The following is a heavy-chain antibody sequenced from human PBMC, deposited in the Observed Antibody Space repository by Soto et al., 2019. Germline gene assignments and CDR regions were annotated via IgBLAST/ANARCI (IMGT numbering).Heavy chain of an antibody. D-gene: IGHD2-21*01. CDR3: AKERGGGEAGTFFVVVSYFDY. Sequence: QVQLVESGGGVVQPGRSLRLSCAASGFTFSSYGMHWVRQAPGKGLEWVAVISYDGSNKYYADSVKGRFTISRDNSKNTLYLPMNSLRAEDTAVYYCAKERGGGEAGTFFVVVSYFDYWGQGTLVTVSS. CDR1: GFTFSSYG. J-gene: IGHJ4*02. V-gene: IGHV3-30*18. CDR2: ISYDGSNK.